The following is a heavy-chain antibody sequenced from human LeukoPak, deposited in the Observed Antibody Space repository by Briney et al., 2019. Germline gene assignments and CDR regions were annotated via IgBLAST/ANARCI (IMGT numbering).Heavy chain of an antibody. CDR1: GGTFSSYA. CDR3: ASDDGTPGFDYFDY. D-gene: IGHD1-26*01. J-gene: IGHJ4*02. Sequence: ASVKVSCKASGGTFSSYAISWVRQAPGQGLEWMGRIIPIFGTANYAQKFQGRVTITTDESTSTAYMELSSLRSEDTAVYYSASDDGTPGFDYFDYWGQGTLVTVSS. V-gene: IGHV1-69*05. CDR2: IIPIFGTA.